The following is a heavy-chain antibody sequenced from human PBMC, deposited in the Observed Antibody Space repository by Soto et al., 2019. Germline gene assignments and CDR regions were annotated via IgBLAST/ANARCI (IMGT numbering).Heavy chain of an antibody. J-gene: IGHJ4*02. CDR3: AKELGEYCTGGSCYYFDY. V-gene: IGHV3-30*18. D-gene: IGHD2-15*01. Sequence: QVQLVESGGGVVQPGRSLRLSCAASGFTFSTYGMHWVRQAPGKGLEWVAVISYDGSNKYYADSVKGRFTISRDNSKKPLFLQMLSLRAEDTAVYYCAKELGEYCTGGSCYYFDYWGQGTLVTVSS. CDR2: ISYDGSNK. CDR1: GFTFSTYG.